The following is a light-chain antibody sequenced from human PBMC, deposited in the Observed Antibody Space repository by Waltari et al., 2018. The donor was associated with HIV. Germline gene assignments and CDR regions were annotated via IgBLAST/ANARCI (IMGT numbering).Light chain of an antibody. CDR3: SAYADSNNWV. J-gene: IGLJ3*02. CDR1: TSDVAGRNF. Sequence: QSAQTQPPPPPGTPGQSAPTPCSGTTSDVAGRNFVSWHQQCPGAAVKLVVCEGTKRPTGGVDLCSGSSSDSTASLTVFGLQAADEADDYCSAYADSNNWVFGGGTKLTVL. CDR2: EGT. V-gene: IGLV2-8*01.